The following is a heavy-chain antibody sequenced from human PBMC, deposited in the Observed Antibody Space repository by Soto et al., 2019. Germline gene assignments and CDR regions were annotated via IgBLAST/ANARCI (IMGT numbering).Heavy chain of an antibody. CDR3: ARTYYDFWSGYYTDGWFDP. D-gene: IGHD3-3*01. Sequence: SETVSLTCTVSGGSMSNYYWSWIRQPAGKGLEWIGRIYTSGSTNYNPSLKSRVTMSVDTSKNQFSLKLSSVTAADTAVYYCARTYYDFWSGYYTDGWFDPWGQGKLV. CDR2: IYTSGST. J-gene: IGHJ5*02. CDR1: GGSMSNYY. V-gene: IGHV4-4*07.